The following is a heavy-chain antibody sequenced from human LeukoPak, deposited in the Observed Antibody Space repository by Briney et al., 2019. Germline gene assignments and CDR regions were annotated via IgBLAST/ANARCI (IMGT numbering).Heavy chain of an antibody. Sequence: GGSLRLSCAASGFIFSSHTMHWVRQAPGKGLEYDSAISPNGGSTYYAKSVKGRFTISRDNSKNTLYLQMGRLRAEDMAVYYCARVDSSGYYLIDYWGQGTLVTVSS. CDR2: ISPNGGST. V-gene: IGHV3-64*01. CDR1: GFIFSSHT. CDR3: ARVDSSGYYLIDY. J-gene: IGHJ4*02. D-gene: IGHD3-22*01.